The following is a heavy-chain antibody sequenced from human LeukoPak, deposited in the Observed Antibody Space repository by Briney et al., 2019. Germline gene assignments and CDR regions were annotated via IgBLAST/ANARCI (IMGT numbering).Heavy chain of an antibody. J-gene: IGHJ4*02. CDR1: GGSISNHY. D-gene: IGHD2-2*01. V-gene: IGHV4-59*11. CDR2: VYHSGTA. CDR3: ARDSGKCTTTSCSDYLDL. Sequence: TSSETLSLTCTVSGGSISNHYWTWIRQSPGKGLEWIGFVYHSGTAHYNPSLESRVTISVDVSKNQFSLKLDSVTTADTAVCYCARDSGKCTTTSCSDYLDLWGQGTLVTVSS.